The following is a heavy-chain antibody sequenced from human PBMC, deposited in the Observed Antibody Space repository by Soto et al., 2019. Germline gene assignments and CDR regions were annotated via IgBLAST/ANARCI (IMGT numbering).Heavy chain of an antibody. D-gene: IGHD6-13*01. CDR2: ISPYNGKT. CDR3: ARGGFSTSWLGLLGTGAHGVEIDY. V-gene: IGHV1-18*01. J-gene: IGHJ4*02. CDR1: GYTFISYG. Sequence: QVQLVQSGAEVKKTGASVEVSCKASGYTFISYGISWVRQAPGQGLEWVGWISPYNGKTNYAQKFQGRVTLTTETSTSTAYLALRSLRADDTAVYYCARGGFSTSWLGLLGTGAHGVEIDYWGQGTLVTVSS.